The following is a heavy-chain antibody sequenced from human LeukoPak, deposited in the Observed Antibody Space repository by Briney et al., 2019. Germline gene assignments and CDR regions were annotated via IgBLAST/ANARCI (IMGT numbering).Heavy chain of an antibody. Sequence: ASVKVSCKAFGYTFTSNYTHWVRQAPGQGPEWMGVISPSGGSTAYAQKFQGRVTLTRDMSTSTDYLELSSLRSEDTAVYYCARVRDILAGYLVSYYMDVWGKGTTVTVSS. D-gene: IGHD3-9*01. V-gene: IGHV1-46*01. CDR2: ISPSGGST. CDR1: GYTFTSNY. CDR3: ARVRDILAGYLVSYYMDV. J-gene: IGHJ6*03.